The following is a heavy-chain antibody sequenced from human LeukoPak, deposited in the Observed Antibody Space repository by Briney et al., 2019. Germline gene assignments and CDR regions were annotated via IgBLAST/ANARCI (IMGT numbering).Heavy chain of an antibody. CDR3: ARTYPGIAKAGTFDY. V-gene: IGHV3-7*01. CDR1: GFTFSAYW. D-gene: IGHD6-19*01. J-gene: IGHJ4*02. Sequence: GGSLRLSCAASGFTFSAYWMGWVRQAPGKGLEWVANIDQDGTDEYYVDSVKGRFTISRDNARNSLYLQMNSLRAEDAAVYYCARTYPGIAKAGTFDYWGQGTLVTVSS. CDR2: IDQDGTDE.